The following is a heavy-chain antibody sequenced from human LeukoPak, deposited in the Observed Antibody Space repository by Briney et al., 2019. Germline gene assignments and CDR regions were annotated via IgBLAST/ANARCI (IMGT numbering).Heavy chain of an antibody. CDR2: ISFDGSEK. D-gene: IGHD5-18*01. CDR1: GFTFSNYA. Sequence: GGSLRLSCAASGFTFSNYAMHWVRQAPGKGLEWVAVISFDGSEKYFADSVKGRFTISRDNSRNTLYLQMNSLRAEDTAVYYCARVGRWIQLFSYMVVWGKGTTVTVSS. CDR3: ARVGRWIQLFSYMVV. V-gene: IGHV3-30*04. J-gene: IGHJ6*03.